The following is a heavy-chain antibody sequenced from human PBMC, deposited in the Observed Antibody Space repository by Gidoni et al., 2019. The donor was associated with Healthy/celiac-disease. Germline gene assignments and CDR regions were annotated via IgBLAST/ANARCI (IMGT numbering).Heavy chain of an antibody. V-gene: IGHV3-48*02. Sequence: EVQLVESGGGVVQPGGALRLSCAASGFTFSRYSMNWVRQAPGKGLEWVSYISSSSSTIYYADSVKGRFTISRDNAKNSLYLQMNSLGDEDTAVYYCAREGGSSLFDYWGQGTLVTVSS. D-gene: IGHD1-26*01. CDR3: AREGGSSLFDY. J-gene: IGHJ4*02. CDR2: ISSSSSTI. CDR1: GFTFSRYS.